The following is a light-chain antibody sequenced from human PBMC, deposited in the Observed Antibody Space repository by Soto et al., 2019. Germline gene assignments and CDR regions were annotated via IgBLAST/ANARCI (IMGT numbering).Light chain of an antibody. Sequence: EIVLTQSPATLSLSPGERATLSCRASRSVSSYLAWYQQKHGQAPRLLISDASNKAPGIPARFSGSGSGTDVTLTLSSLEPEDYAIYYCQQRTLWPSSTCGQGTRLELK. CDR2: DAS. J-gene: IGKJ5*01. CDR1: RSVSSY. V-gene: IGKV3-11*01. CDR3: QQRTLWPSST.